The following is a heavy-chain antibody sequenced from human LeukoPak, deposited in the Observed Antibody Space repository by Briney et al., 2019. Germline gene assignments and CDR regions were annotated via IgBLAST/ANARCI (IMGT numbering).Heavy chain of an antibody. Sequence: SETLSLTCTVPGGSISSYYWSWIRQPPGKGLEWIAHIYNSGSTNYNPSLKSRVTISVDTSKNQFSLKLSSVTAADTAVYYCARAVFRGASYTSYYYYGMDVWGQGTTVTVSS. J-gene: IGHJ6*02. V-gene: IGHV4-59*01. D-gene: IGHD3-10*01. CDR1: GGSISSYY. CDR2: IYNSGST. CDR3: ARAVFRGASYTSYYYYGMDV.